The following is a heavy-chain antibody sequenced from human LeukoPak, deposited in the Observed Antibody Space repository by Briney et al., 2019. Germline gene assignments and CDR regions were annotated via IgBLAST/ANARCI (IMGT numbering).Heavy chain of an antibody. CDR2: IYYSGST. V-gene: IGHV4-59*01. J-gene: IGHJ4*02. Sequence: SETLSLTCTVSDGSIINYYWSWIRQPPGKGLEWIGYIYYSGSTNYNPSLKSRVTISVDTSKNHFSLKLSSVTAADTAVYYCARWAGTGDFDSWGQGATVTVSS. CDR1: DGSIINYY. CDR3: ARWAGTGDFDS. D-gene: IGHD3-10*01.